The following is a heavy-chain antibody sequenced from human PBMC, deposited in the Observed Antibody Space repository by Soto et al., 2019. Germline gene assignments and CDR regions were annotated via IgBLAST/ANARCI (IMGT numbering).Heavy chain of an antibody. V-gene: IGHV1-18*01. CDR3: ARMGDVPYYYYGMDV. J-gene: IGHJ6*02. D-gene: IGHD3-16*01. CDR2: INGYNGNT. CDR1: GYTFTRSC. Sequence: QVQLVQSGAEVKKPGASVKVSCKASGYTFTRSCISWVRQAPGQGLEWMGWINGYNGNTNYAQKFQGRITMTTDTPTSTAYMELRSLRSDDTAVYYCARMGDVPYYYYGMDVWGQGTTVIVSS.